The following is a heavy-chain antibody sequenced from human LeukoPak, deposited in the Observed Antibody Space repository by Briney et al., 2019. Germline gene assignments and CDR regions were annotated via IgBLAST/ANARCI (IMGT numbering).Heavy chain of an antibody. CDR2: ISGSGGST. V-gene: IGHV3-23*01. CDR1: GFTFSIYA. J-gene: IGHJ4*02. CDR3: AKASSGRFDY. Sequence: PGGSLRLSCAASGFTFSIYAMSWVPQAPGKGLEWVSAISGSGGSTYYADSVKGRFTISRDNSKNTLYLQMNSLRAEDTAVYYCAKASSGRFDYWGQGTLVTVSS. D-gene: IGHD6-19*01.